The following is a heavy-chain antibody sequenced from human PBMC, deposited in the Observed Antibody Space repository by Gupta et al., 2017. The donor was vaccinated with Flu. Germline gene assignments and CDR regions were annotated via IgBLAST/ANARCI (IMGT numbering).Heavy chain of an antibody. J-gene: IGHJ5*02. CDR3: TRSPYCNSSDCTGYGWFDP. CDR1: GFSFSDSY. Sequence: QVRLVESGGGLVKPGGSLRLSCAASGFSFSDSYITWIRQAPGRGLEWLSYISSGGTTIFYADSVKGRFTISRDNAKNLVHLQMNSLRVEDTALYYCTRSPYCNSSDCTGYGWFDPWGQGTLVTVSS. CDR2: ISSGGTTI. V-gene: IGHV3-11*01. D-gene: IGHD2-2*01.